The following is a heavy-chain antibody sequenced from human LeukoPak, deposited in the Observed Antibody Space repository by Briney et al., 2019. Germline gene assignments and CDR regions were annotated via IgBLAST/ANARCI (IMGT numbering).Heavy chain of an antibody. CDR2: INSSSSFI. Sequence: PGGSLRLSCAASGFTFSSYTMNWVRQAPGKGLEWVSSINSSSSFIYYADSVKGRFTISRDNAKNSLYLQMNSLSAEDTAVYYCARDRDDYWGQGTLVTVSS. CDR1: GFTFSSYT. D-gene: IGHD3-10*01. CDR3: ARDRDDY. V-gene: IGHV3-21*01. J-gene: IGHJ4*02.